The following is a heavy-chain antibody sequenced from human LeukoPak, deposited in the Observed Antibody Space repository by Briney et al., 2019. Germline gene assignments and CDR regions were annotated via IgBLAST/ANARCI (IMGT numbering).Heavy chain of an antibody. CDR3: ARRSAVPAAMRGIYYYGMDV. J-gene: IGHJ6*04. D-gene: IGHD2-2*01. Sequence: GSSVKVSCKASGGTFSSYAISWVRQAPGQGLEWMGGIILIFGTANYAQKFQGRVTITADESTSTAYMELSSLRSEDTAVYYCARRSAVPAAMRGIYYYGMDVWGKGTTVTVSS. CDR2: IILIFGTA. V-gene: IGHV1-69*01. CDR1: GGTFSSYA.